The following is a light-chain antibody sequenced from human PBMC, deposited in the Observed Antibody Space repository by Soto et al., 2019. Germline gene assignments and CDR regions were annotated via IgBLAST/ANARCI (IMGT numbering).Light chain of an antibody. CDR3: CSYAGRSTVI. V-gene: IGLV2-23*01. CDR1: SGDIGTYYL. Sequence: QLVLTQPASVSGSPGQSITISCTGTSGDIGTYYLVSWYQQHPGRAPKLIIFEGNKRPSGVSNRFSASKSGNTASLAISGLQAEDEADYHCCSYAGRSTVICGGGTQLTVL. CDR2: EGN. J-gene: IGLJ2*01.